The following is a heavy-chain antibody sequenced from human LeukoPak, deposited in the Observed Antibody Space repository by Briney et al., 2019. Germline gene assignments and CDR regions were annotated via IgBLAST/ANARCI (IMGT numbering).Heavy chain of an antibody. V-gene: IGHV4-59*01. Sequence: PSETLSLTCTVSGGSISSYYWSWIRQPPGKGLEWIGRVYYSGSTNYNPSLKSRVTISVDTSKNQFSLKLSSVTAADTAVYYCASLGYSYGFDYWGQGTLVTVSS. J-gene: IGHJ4*02. CDR2: VYYSGST. D-gene: IGHD5-18*01. CDR3: ASLGYSYGFDY. CDR1: GGSISSYY.